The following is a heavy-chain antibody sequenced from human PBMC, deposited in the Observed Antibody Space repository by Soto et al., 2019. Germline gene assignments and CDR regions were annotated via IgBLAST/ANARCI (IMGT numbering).Heavy chain of an antibody. Sequence: GGSLRLSCAASGFTFDDYTMHWVRQAPGKGLEWVSLISWDGGSTYYADSVKGRFTISRDNSKNSLYLQMNSLRTEDTALYYCAKDIAYYYDSSGYPARPEYYFDYWGQGTLVTVSS. CDR3: AKDIAYYYDSSGYPARPEYYFDY. J-gene: IGHJ4*02. CDR1: GFTFDDYT. D-gene: IGHD3-22*01. V-gene: IGHV3-43*01. CDR2: ISWDGGST.